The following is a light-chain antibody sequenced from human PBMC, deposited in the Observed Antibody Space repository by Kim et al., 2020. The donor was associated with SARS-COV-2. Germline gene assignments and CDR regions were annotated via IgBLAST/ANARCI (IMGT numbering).Light chain of an antibody. CDR1: QSVSSY. CDR2: DAS. J-gene: IGKJ1*01. CDR3: QQRSNWPRWT. V-gene: IGKV3-11*01. Sequence: IVLTQSPATLSLSPGERATHPCRASQSVSSYLAWYQQKPGQAPRLLIYDASNRATGIPARFSGSGSGTDFTLTISSLEPADFAVYYCQQRSNWPRWTFGQGTKVDIK.